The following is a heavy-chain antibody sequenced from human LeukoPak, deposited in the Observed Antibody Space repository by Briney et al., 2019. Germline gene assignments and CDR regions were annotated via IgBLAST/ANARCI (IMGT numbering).Heavy chain of an antibody. CDR3: ARHAYNYGLDYFDP. J-gene: IGHJ5*02. Sequence: KTSETLSLTCAVYGGSFSGYYWSWIRQPPGKGLQWIGSIYYSGGTYYNPSLKSRVRMSVDTSKNHFSLELTSVTAADTAVYYCARHAYNYGLDYFDPWGQGTLVTVSS. D-gene: IGHD5-24*01. CDR1: GGSFSGYY. V-gene: IGHV4-34*01. CDR2: IYYSGGT.